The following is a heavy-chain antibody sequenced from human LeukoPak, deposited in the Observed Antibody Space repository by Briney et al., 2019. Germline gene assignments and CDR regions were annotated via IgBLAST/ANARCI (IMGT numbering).Heavy chain of an antibody. D-gene: IGHD3-10*01. CDR1: GGSISSYY. V-gene: IGHV4-59*01. J-gene: IGHJ5*02. CDR3: ARAFYGSGKWFDP. CDR2: IYYSGST. Sequence: ASETLSLTCTVSGGSISSYYWSWIRQPPGKGLEWIGYIYYSGSTNYNPSLKSRVTISVDTSKNQFSLKLSSVTAADTAVYYCARAFYGSGKWFDPWGQGTLVTVSS.